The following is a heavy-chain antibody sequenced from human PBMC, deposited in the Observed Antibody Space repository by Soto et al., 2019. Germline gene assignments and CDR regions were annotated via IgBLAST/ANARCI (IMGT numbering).Heavy chain of an antibody. CDR1: GVTFSRYG. D-gene: IGHD3-22*01. V-gene: IGHV3-30*18. CDR2: ISYDGSNK. Sequence: TXGALRLSCASAGVTFSRYGIHWVRQAPGKGLDWVALISYDGSNKYYADSVKGRFTISRDNSKNTLYLQMNSLRAEDTAMYYCAKDAPYYYDSSGYYGPFDSWGEGTGVTVSS. CDR3: AKDAPYYYDSSGYYGPFDS. J-gene: IGHJ4*02.